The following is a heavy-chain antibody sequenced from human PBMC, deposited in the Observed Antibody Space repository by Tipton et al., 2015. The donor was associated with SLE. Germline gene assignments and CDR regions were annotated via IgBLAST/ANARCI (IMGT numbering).Heavy chain of an antibody. CDR1: GFTFSSYS. Sequence: SLRLSCAASGFTFSSYSMNWVRQAPGKGLECVSSISSSSSYIYYADSVKGRFTISRDNAKNSLYLQMNSLRAEDTAVYYCATLEYSSSSGDYWGQGTLVTVSS. D-gene: IGHD6-6*01. CDR3: ATLEYSSSSGDY. CDR2: ISSSSSYI. V-gene: IGHV3-21*01. J-gene: IGHJ4*02.